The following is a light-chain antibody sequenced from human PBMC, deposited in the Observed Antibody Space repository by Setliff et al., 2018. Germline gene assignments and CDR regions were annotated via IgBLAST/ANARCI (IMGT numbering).Light chain of an antibody. CDR1: QSRLHSNGYNY. CDR2: LGS. CDR3: MQALQTPRT. J-gene: IGKJ1*01. V-gene: IGKV2-28*01. Sequence: DTVMTQSPLSLPVTPGEPASISCRSSQSRLHSNGYNYLDWYLQKPGQSPQLLIYLGSTRASGVPDRFSGSGSGTDFTLKISRVEAEDVGVYYCMQALQTPRTFGQGTKV.